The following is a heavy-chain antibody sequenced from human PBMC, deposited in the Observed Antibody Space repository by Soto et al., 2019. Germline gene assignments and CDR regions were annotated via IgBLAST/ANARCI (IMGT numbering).Heavy chain of an antibody. CDR3: AKSGGDFWSGYADRFYYFAMDV. CDR2: ISGSGGST. CDR1: GFTFSSYA. D-gene: IGHD3-3*01. Sequence: GGSLRLSCAASGFTFSSYAMSWVRQAPGKGLEWVSVISGSGGSTHYADSVRGRFTISRDNSKNTLYLQVNSLRAEDTAVYYCAKSGGDFWSGYADRFYYFAMDVWGQGTTVTVSS. V-gene: IGHV3-23*01. J-gene: IGHJ6*02.